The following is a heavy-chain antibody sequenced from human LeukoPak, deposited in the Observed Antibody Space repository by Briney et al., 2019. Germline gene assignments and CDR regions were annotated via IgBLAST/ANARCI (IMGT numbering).Heavy chain of an antibody. J-gene: IGHJ4*02. CDR2: INLSGGST. CDR1: GYTFTSYY. CDR3: ARGRSSGSYYSELDY. Sequence: ASVKVSCKASGYTFTSYYMHWVRQAPGQGLEWMGIINLSGGSTTYAQEFQGRVTMTRDTSTNTVYMELSSLRSEDTAVYYCARGRSSGSYYSELDYWGQGTLVTVSS. D-gene: IGHD3-10*01. V-gene: IGHV1-46*01.